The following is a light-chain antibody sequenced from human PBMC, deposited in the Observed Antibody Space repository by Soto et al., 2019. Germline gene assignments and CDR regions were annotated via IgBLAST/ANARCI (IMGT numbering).Light chain of an antibody. Sequence: ETVLTQSPGTLSWSPGERATLSCRASQTIRSNYLAWYWQTPGHAPRLLIYGASNRATGIADRFSGSGSGTDFTLIISRLEPEDFALYYCQQYGSSPWTFGQGTKVEIK. CDR3: QQYGSSPWT. J-gene: IGKJ1*01. CDR1: QTIRSNY. V-gene: IGKV3-20*01. CDR2: GAS.